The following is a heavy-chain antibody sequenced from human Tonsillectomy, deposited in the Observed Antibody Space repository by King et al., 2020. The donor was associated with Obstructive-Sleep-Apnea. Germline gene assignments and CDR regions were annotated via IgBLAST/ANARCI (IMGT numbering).Heavy chain of an antibody. V-gene: IGHV1-8*01. Sequence: VQLVESGAEVKKPGASVKVSCKASGYTFTSYDINWVRQATGQGLEWMGWMKPNSGNTGYAQKFQGRVTMTRNTSISTAYMELSSLRSEETAVYYCASGLAAPSSFGFDYWGQGTLVTVSS. CDR2: MKPNSGNT. D-gene: IGHD2-15*01. CDR3: ASGLAAPSSFGFDY. J-gene: IGHJ4*02. CDR1: GYTFTSYD.